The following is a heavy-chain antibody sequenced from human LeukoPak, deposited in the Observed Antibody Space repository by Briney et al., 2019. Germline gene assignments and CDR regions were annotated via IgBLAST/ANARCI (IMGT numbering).Heavy chain of an antibody. V-gene: IGHV4-4*07. CDR1: GGSISSYY. J-gene: IGHJ4*02. D-gene: IGHD6-19*01. CDR2: IYSRGST. Sequence: KPSETLSLTCTVSGGSISSYYWNWIRQPAGRGLEWIGRIYSRGSTNYNPSLKSRVTMSVDTSKNQLSLKLSSVTAADTAVYYCARESSGWYHDYWGQGTLVTVSS. CDR3: ARESSGWYHDY.